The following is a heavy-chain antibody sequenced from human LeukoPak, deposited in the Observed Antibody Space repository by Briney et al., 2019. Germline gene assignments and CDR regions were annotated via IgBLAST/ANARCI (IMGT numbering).Heavy chain of an antibody. D-gene: IGHD4-23*01. CDR1: GFTFSKCW. J-gene: IGHJ4*02. CDR2: INQDGSER. V-gene: IGHV3-7*01. CDR3: ARRPTAQARWGYYFDY. Sequence: PGGSLRLSCAASGFTFSKCWLSWVRQAPGKGLEWVANINQDGSERYFVASERGRFTISRDNAKNSLFLEVNALRAEDTAVYYCARRPTAQARWGYYFDYLGQGTLVTVSS.